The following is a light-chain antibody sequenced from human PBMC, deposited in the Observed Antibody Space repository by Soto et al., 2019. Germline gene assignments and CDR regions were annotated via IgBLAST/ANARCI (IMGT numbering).Light chain of an antibody. CDR2: SNN. CDR3: GAWDDTLNVLV. Sequence: QSVLTQPPSVSGTPGQTVTISCSGSSSNIGSKSVQWYQQLPETAPKLLIYSNNQRPSGVPDRFSSSKSGTSASLAISGLQSEDEAHYYCGAWDDTLNVLVFGGGTKLTVL. J-gene: IGLJ2*01. CDR1: SSNIGSKS. V-gene: IGLV1-44*01.